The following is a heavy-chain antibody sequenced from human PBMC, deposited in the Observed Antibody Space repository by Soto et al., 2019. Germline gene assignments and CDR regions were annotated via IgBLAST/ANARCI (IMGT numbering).Heavy chain of an antibody. CDR3: ALRDCSSTSCYVGEDAFDI. CDR1: GYTFTSYY. CDR2: IIPSRGST. Sequence: GASVKVSCKASGYTFTSYYMHWVRQAPGQGLERMGRIIPSRGSTNYAQKFQGRVTITADKSTSTAYMELSSLRSEDTAVYYCALRDCSSTSCYVGEDAFDIWGQGTMVTVSS. J-gene: IGHJ3*02. D-gene: IGHD2-2*01. V-gene: IGHV1-46*03.